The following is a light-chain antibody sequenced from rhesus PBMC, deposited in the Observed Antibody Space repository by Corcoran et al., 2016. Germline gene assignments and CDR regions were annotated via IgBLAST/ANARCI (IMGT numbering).Light chain of an antibody. CDR3: QHGYGTPYS. CDR1: ENVNNY. J-gene: IGKJ2*01. Sequence: DIQMTQSPSSLSASVGDRVTITCRASENVNNYLNWYQQKPGKATKLLIYKASTLQSGFPSRFSGSGTGTDYTFTISSLQPEDVATYYCQHGYGTPYSFGQGTKVEIK. V-gene: IGKV1-74*01. CDR2: KAS.